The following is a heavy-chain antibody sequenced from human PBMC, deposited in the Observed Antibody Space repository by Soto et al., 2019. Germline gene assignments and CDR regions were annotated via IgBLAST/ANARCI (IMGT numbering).Heavy chain of an antibody. V-gene: IGHV4-30-4*01. J-gene: IGHJ6*02. D-gene: IGHD1-20*01. CDR1: GGSISSGDDF. Sequence: QVQLQESGPGLVKPSQTLSLTCTVSGGSISSGDDFWTWIRQPPGKGLGWIGYIYYSGSTYYNPSLKSRLTMSVDTSKNQFSLKLSSVTAADTAVYYCARDRAKWKDYYYYGMDVWGQGTTVTVSS. CDR3: ARDRAKWKDYYYYGMDV. CDR2: IYYSGST.